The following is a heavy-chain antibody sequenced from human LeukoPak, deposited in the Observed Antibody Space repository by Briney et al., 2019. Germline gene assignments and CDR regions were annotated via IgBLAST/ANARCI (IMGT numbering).Heavy chain of an antibody. CDR3: ARTVSPYYYFDY. Sequence: GGSLRLSCAASGFTFSSYAMSWVRQAPGKGLEWVSAISGSGGSTYYADSVKGRFTISRDNSKNTLYLQMISLRAEDTAVYYCARTVSPYYYFDYWGQGTLVTVSS. CDR2: ISGSGGST. CDR1: GFTFSSYA. V-gene: IGHV3-23*01. J-gene: IGHJ4*02. D-gene: IGHD4-11*01.